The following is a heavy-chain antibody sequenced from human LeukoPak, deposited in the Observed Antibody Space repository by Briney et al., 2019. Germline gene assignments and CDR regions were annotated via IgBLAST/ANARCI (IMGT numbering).Heavy chain of an antibody. CDR2: INHSGST. CDR3: ARLEGTAMGMGSYYYYYYGMDV. J-gene: IGHJ6*02. V-gene: IGHV4-34*01. Sequence: SETLSLTCAVYGGSFSGYYWSWIRQPPGKGLEWNGEINHSGSTNYNPSLKSRVTISVDTSKNQFSLKLSSVTAADTAVYYCARLEGTAMGMGSYYYYYYGMDVWGQGTTVTVSS. D-gene: IGHD5-18*01. CDR1: GGSFSGYY.